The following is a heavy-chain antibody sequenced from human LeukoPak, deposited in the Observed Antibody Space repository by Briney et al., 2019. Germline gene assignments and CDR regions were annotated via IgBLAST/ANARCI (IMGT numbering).Heavy chain of an antibody. CDR2: IYSSGSN. CDR3: AREPTSGREPTSGRPLDY. Sequence: PSETLSLTCTISGGPISGYFWSWIRQPAGKGLEWLGRIYSSGSNNYNPSLKSRVTMSLDTSKNHLSLNLSSVTAADTAVYYCAREPTSGREPTSGRPLDYWGQGTLVTVSS. J-gene: IGHJ4*02. CDR1: GGPISGYF. V-gene: IGHV4-4*07. D-gene: IGHD5-12*01.